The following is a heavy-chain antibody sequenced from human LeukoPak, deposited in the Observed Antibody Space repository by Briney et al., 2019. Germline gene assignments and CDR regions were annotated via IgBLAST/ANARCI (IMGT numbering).Heavy chain of an antibody. J-gene: IGHJ4*02. CDR3: AREGRQGTGGWYYFDY. CDR1: GYTFTSYY. D-gene: IGHD2-8*02. CDR2: VTPSGGST. Sequence: ASVKVSCKASGYTFTSYYIHWVRQAPGQGLEWMGIVTPSGGSTSDAQKFQGRVTMTGDMSTSTVYMELSRLTSDDTAVYYCAREGRQGTGGWYYFDYWGQGTLVTVSS. V-gene: IGHV1-46*01.